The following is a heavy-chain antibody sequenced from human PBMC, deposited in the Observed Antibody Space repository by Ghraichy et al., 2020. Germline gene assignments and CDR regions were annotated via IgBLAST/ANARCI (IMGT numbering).Heavy chain of an antibody. V-gene: IGHV5-51*01. J-gene: IGHJ4*02. Sequence: GESLNISCKGSRYSFTSYWIGWVRQKPGKGLGWMGIIYPGDSGTRYSPTFQGQVTISADKSISTAYLQWSSLKASDTAMYYRARLGRGYNLDYFDYWGQGTLVTVSS. CDR2: IYPGDSGT. CDR1: RYSFTSYW. D-gene: IGHD5-18*01. CDR3: ARLGRGYNLDYFDY.